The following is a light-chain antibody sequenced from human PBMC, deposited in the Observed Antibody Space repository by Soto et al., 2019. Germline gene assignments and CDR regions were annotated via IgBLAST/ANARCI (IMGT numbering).Light chain of an antibody. CDR1: QSISNW. J-gene: IGKJ1*01. Sequence: DIHMTQSPSTLPPSVGDSVTITCRASQSISNWLAWYQQKTGKAPNLLIYDASSLQSGVPPRLSGSGSGTEFTLTISSLQPDDFATYYCQQYNSYPWTCGQGTKVDIK. CDR3: QQYNSYPWT. CDR2: DAS. V-gene: IGKV1-5*01.